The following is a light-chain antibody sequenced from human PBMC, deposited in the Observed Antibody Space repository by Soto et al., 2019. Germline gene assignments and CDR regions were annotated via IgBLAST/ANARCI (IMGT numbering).Light chain of an antibody. V-gene: IGKV1-27*01. CDR2: AAS. CDR3: QKYNSAPQT. CDR1: QGISNY. Sequence: DIQMTQSPSSLSASVGDRVTITCRASQGISNYLAWYQQKPGKVPKLLIYAASTLQSGIPARFSGSGSGTDFTLTISSLQPEDVATYYCQKYNSAPQTFGQGTRLEIK. J-gene: IGKJ5*01.